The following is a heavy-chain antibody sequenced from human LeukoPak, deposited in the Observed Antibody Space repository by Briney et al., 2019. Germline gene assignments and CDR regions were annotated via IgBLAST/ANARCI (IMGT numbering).Heavy chain of an antibody. CDR1: GFTFSSYG. J-gene: IGHJ4*02. V-gene: IGHV3-30*03. CDR2: ISYDGSNK. Sequence: GGSLRLSCAASGFTFSSYGMHWVRQAPGKGLEWVAVISYDGSNKYYADSVKGRFTISRDNSKNTLYLQMNSLRAEDTAVYYCATTRPEYSSSYYFDYWGQGTLVTVSS. CDR3: ATTRPEYSSSYYFDY. D-gene: IGHD6-6*01.